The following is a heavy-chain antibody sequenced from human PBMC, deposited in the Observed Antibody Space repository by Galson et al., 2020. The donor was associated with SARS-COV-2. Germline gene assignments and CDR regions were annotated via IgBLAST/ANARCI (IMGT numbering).Heavy chain of an antibody. CDR1: GGSISSSSYS. J-gene: IGHJ2*01. Sequence: SETLSLTCTVSGGSISSSSYSWGWIRQPPGKGLEWIGNIYYSGSTYHNPSLKNRLTTSVDTSKNQFSLKLSSVTAADTAVYYCASCDTYGAAPFDLWGRGTLVTVSS. V-gene: IGHV4-39*01. CDR2: IYYSGST. D-gene: IGHD3-10*01. CDR3: ASCDTYGAAPFDL.